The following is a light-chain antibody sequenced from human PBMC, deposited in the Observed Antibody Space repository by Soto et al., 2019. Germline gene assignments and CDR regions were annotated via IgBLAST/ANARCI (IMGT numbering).Light chain of an antibody. CDR1: QSVSSSY. Sequence: EIVLTQSPGTLSLSPGERATLSCRASQSVSSSYLAWYQQKPGRAPRLLIYGASSRATGIPDRFSGSGSGTDFTLTISRLEPEDFAVYYCQQYGSSRWTFGHGTKVEIK. V-gene: IGKV3-20*01. CDR3: QQYGSSRWT. CDR2: GAS. J-gene: IGKJ1*01.